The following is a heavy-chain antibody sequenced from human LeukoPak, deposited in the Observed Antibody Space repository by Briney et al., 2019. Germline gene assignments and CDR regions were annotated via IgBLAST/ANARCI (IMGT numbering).Heavy chain of an antibody. CDR1: GFTFSSYE. CDR2: ISNSGTAI. Sequence: GGSLRLSCAASGFTFSSYEMNWVRQPPGKGLEWVSYISNSGTAIYYADSVKGRFTISRDNAKSSLYLQMNSLRAEDTAVYYCARAGYSMDTEYFQHWGQGTLVTVSS. J-gene: IGHJ1*01. V-gene: IGHV3-48*03. D-gene: IGHD5-18*01. CDR3: ARAGYSMDTEYFQH.